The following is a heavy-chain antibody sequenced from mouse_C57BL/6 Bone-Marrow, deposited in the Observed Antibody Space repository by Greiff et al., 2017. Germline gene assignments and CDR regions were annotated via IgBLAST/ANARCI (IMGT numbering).Heavy chain of an antibody. CDR3: ARSHDVRTPFAV. J-gene: IGHJ3*01. CDR1: GYTFTNYG. V-gene: IGHV1-85*01. Sequence: QVQLQQSGAELARPGASVKLSCKASGYTFTNYGLSWVQQRTGQGLEWIGWIYPRDGSTKYNEKFKGKATLTVDTSSSTAYMERRSLTSEDSAVYVCARSHDVRTPFAVWGQGTLVTVSA. CDR2: IYPRDGST. D-gene: IGHD2-12*01.